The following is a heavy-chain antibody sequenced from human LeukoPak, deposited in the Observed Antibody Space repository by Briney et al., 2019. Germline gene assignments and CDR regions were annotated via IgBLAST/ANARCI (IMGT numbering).Heavy chain of an antibody. V-gene: IGHV4-34*01. CDR2: INHSGST. J-gene: IGHJ4*02. D-gene: IGHD3-22*01. Sequence: SETLSLTCAVYGGSFSGYYWSWIRQPPGKGLEWIGEINHSGSTNYNPSLKSRVTIPVDTSKNQFSLKLSSVTAADTAVYYCARGPYYYDSSGHGYYFDYWGQGTLVTVSS. CDR1: GGSFSGYY. CDR3: ARGPYYYDSSGHGYYFDY.